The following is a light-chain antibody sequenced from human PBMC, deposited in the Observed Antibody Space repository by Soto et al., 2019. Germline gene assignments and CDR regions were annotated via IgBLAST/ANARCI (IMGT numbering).Light chain of an antibody. V-gene: IGLV1-40*01. CDR1: SSSIGAGYD. CDR3: QSYDYRLSGDV. J-gene: IGLJ1*01. Sequence: QSVLTQPPSVSGAPGQRVTISCTGSSSSIGAGYDVHWYQHLPGTAPKLLIYANINRPSGVPDRFSGSKSGASASLAITGLQAEDEADYYCQSYDYRLSGDVFGTGTKLTVL. CDR2: ANI.